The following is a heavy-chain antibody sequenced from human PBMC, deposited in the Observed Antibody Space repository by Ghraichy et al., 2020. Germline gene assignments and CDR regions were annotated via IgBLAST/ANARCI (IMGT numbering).Heavy chain of an antibody. CDR1: GGSFSGYY. D-gene: IGHD1-26*01. CDR3: ATSGLGGYYYMDV. CDR2: INHSGST. J-gene: IGHJ6*03. Sequence: SETLSLTCAVYGGSFSGYYWSWIRQPPGKGLEWIGEINHSGSTNYNPSLKSRVTISVDTSKNQFSLKLSPLTAADTAVYYCATSGLGGYYYMDVWGKGTTVTVSS. V-gene: IGHV4-34*01.